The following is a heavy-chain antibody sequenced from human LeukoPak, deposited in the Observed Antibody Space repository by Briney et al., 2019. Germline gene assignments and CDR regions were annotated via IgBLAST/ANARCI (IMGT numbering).Heavy chain of an antibody. J-gene: IGHJ4*02. CDR1: GGSLSSSSYY. Sequence: SETLSLTCTVSGGSLSSSSYYWGWIRQPPGKGLEWIGSIYYSGSTYYNPSLMSRVTISVDTSKNQFSLKLSSVTAADTAVYYCARDGYNPIDYWGQGTLVTVSS. V-gene: IGHV4-39*02. CDR3: ARDGYNPIDY. D-gene: IGHD5-24*01. CDR2: IYYSGST.